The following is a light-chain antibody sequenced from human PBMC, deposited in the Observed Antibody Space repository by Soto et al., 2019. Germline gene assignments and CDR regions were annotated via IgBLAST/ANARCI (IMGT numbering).Light chain of an antibody. CDR3: QQYNNWPGT. V-gene: IGKV3-15*01. J-gene: IGKJ1*01. CDR1: QSVSSN. CDR2: GAS. Sequence: EIVMTQSPATLSLSPGGRATLSCRASQSVSSNLAWYQQKPCQAPRLLIYGASTRATGIPARFSGSGSGTEFTLTISSLQSEDFAVYYCQQYNNWPGTFGQGTKVDIK.